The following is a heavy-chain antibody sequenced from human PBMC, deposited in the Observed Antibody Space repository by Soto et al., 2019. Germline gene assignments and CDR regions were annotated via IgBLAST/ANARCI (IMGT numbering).Heavy chain of an antibody. V-gene: IGHV1-69*13. CDR1: GGTFSSYA. D-gene: IGHD6-13*01. CDR3: AREGRPGAAAGTDFDY. Sequence: GALVKVSCKAAGGTFSSYASSWGRQTHEQGLEWMGGIIPIFGTANYAQKFQGRVTITADESTSTAYMELSSLRSEDTAVYHCAREGRPGAAAGTDFDYWGQGTLVTVSS. CDR2: IIPIFGTA. J-gene: IGHJ4*02.